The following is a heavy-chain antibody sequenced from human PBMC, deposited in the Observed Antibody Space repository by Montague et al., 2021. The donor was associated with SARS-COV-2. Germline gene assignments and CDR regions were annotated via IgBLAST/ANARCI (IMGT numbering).Heavy chain of an antibody. CDR3: ARSFSIFGVVIIPAYFDY. V-gene: IGHV2-70*01. D-gene: IGHD3-3*01. CDR2: XDWXDDK. Sequence: PALVKPTQTLTLTCTFSGFTLSTSGMCVSWIRQPPGKALEWLALXDWXDDKYYSTSLRTRLTISKDTSKNPVVLTMTNMDPVDTATYYCARSFSIFGVVIIPAYFDYWGQGTLVTVSS. J-gene: IGHJ4*02. CDR1: GFTLSTSGMC.